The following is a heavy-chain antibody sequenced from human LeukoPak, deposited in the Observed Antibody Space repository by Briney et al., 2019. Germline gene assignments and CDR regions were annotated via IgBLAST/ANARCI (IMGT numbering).Heavy chain of an antibody. CDR2: IYSSGNS. CDR3: ASDVALNWYFF. Sequence: SETLSLTCSLSGDSITTNSYWWGWIRQSPGKGPQWIGSIYSSGNSYYNPSLKSRATILPDTSKNQYSLKLSSVTAADTAVYYCASDVALNWYFFWGQGTLVTVSS. V-gene: IGHV4-39*07. J-gene: IGHJ5*01. CDR1: GDSITTNSYW.